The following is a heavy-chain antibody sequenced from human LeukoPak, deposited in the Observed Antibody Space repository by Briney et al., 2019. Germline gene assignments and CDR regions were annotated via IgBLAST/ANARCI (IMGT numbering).Heavy chain of an antibody. J-gene: IGHJ4*02. V-gene: IGHV4-34*01. CDR2: INHSGST. Sequence: SETPSLTRAVYGGSFSGYYWSWIRQPPGKGPEWIGEINHSGSTNYNPSLKSRVTISVDTSKNQFSLKLSSVTAADTAVYYCAIGDSIAMVNYWGQGTLVTVSS. CDR3: AIGDSIAMVNY. CDR1: GGSFSGYY. D-gene: IGHD5-18*01.